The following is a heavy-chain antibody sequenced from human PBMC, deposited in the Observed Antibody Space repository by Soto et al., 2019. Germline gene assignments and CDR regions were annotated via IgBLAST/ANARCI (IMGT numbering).Heavy chain of an antibody. CDR2: ISSYNGNT. CDR3: ARDRPTSSIRARDYYYAMDV. CDR1: GYTFITYG. D-gene: IGHD6-6*01. V-gene: IGHV1-18*01. Sequence: QVQLVQSGAEVKKPGASVKVSCKASGYTFITYGISWVRQAPGQGLEWMGWISSYNGNTNYAQKRQGRVTMTTGTSTTTAYMALRSLRSDDTAVYYCARDRPTSSIRARDYYYAMDVWGQGTTVTVSS. J-gene: IGHJ6*02.